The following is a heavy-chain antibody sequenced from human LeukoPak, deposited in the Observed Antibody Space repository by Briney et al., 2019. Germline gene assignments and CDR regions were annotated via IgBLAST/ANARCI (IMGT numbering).Heavy chain of an antibody. CDR3: ARVVTWFDP. V-gene: IGHV3-7*04. CDR1: GFTFSSFW. J-gene: IGHJ5*02. CDR2: IKEDGSKQ. Sequence: GGSLRLSCAASGFTFSSFWMSWVRQAPGKGLEWVACIKEDGSKQSYVDSVKGRFTISRDNAKNSVYLQMNSLRAEDTAVYYCARVVTWFDPWGQGSLVTVSS.